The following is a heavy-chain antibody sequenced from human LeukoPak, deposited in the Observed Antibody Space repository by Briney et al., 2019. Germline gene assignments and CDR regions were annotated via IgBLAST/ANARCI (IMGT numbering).Heavy chain of an antibody. Sequence: PGGSLRLSWAASVXTLSSYWIHCVPHAPGRGVVCVSRINSDGSSTNYADSVKSRITISRDNATNTLYLQINSLRAEDTAMYYCARAVYYSNYLGYWGQGTLVTVSS. CDR3: ARAVYYSNYLGY. CDR2: INSDGSST. J-gene: IGHJ4*01. V-gene: IGHV3-74*01. D-gene: IGHD3-10*01. CDR1: VXTLSSYW.